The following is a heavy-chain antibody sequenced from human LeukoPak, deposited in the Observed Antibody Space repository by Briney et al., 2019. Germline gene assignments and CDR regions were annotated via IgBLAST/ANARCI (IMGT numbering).Heavy chain of an antibody. Sequence: SETLSLTCTVSGGSISSYYWSWIRQPPGKGLEWIGSIYHSGSTYYNPSLKSRVTISVDTSKNQFSLKLSSVTAADTAVYYCARHRITMVRGVMPYFDYWGQGTLVTVSS. D-gene: IGHD3-10*01. CDR1: GGSISSYY. V-gene: IGHV4-59*08. CDR3: ARHRITMVRGVMPYFDY. J-gene: IGHJ4*02. CDR2: IYHSGST.